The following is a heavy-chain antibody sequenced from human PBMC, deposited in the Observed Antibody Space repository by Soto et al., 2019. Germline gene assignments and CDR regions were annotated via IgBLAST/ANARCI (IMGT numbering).Heavy chain of an antibody. CDR2: NNNLFGTT. V-gene: IGHV1-69*06. CDR3: ARGVLGVMGGYYSMDV. J-gene: IGHJ6*02. D-gene: IGHD2-8*01. Sequence: QVQLVQSGAEVKKPGSSVKVSCKASGGTISTFAIAWVRQAPGQGLDWMGGNNNLFGTTNYAQKFQGRVTITADKSTNIAYMELGSLRFEDTAVYYWARGVLGVMGGYYSMDVWGQGTTVTVSS. CDR1: GGTISTFA.